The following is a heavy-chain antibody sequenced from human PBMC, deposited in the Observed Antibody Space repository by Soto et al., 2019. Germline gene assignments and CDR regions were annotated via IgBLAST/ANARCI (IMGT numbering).Heavy chain of an antibody. CDR2: IYNSGST. D-gene: IGHD4-17*01. Sequence: PSETLSLTCAVSGGSISSGGYSWSWIRQPPGKGLEWIGYIYNSGSTYYNPSLKSRVTISVDRSKNQFSLKLSSVTAADTAVYYCARAMTTVTTLDYWGQGTLVTVSS. CDR3: ARAMTTVTTLDY. V-gene: IGHV4-30-2*01. J-gene: IGHJ4*02. CDR1: GGSISSGGYS.